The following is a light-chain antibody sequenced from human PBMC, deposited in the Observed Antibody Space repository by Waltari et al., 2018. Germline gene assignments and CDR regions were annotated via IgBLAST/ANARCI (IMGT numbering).Light chain of an antibody. Sequence: QSALTQPASVSGSPGQSITISCTGTSSDVGGYNYVYWYQQHPGKAPKLMIYDVHNRASGFSSRFTGSKSGNTASLTISGLQTDDEADYYCSSYRKSSTAGGVFGTGTKVTVL. CDR3: SSYRKSSTAGGV. CDR1: SSDVGGYNY. V-gene: IGLV2-14*03. J-gene: IGLJ1*01. CDR2: DVH.